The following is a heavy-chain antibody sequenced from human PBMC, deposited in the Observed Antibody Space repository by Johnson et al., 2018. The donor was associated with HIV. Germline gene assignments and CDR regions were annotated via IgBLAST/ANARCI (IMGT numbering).Heavy chain of an antibody. V-gene: IGHV3-30*02. D-gene: IGHD5-18*01. J-gene: IGHJ3*02. Sequence: QVQLVESGGGVVQPGRSLRLSCAASGFTFSTYGMHWVRQAPGKGLEWVAFIRYDGSNKYYADSVKGRFTISRDNSKNTLYLQLNSRRAEDTAVYYCAKVAAAMGTDAFDIWGQATMVTVSS. CDR1: GFTFSTYG. CDR3: AKVAAAMGTDAFDI. CDR2: IRYDGSNK.